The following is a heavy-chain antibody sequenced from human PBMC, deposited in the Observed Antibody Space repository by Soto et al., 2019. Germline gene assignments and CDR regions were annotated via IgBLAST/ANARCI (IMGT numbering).Heavy chain of an antibody. V-gene: IGHV4-31*03. CDR3: ARGDSSWAFVDY. CDR2: IYYSGST. Sequence: QVQLQESGPGLVKPSQTLSLTCTVSGGSISSGTYYWTWIRQQPGKGLEWIGNIYYSGSTYYSPSLTSRATISADTSKKQFALRLSSVTAADTAVYYCARGDSSWAFVDYWGQGTLVTVSS. CDR1: GGSISSGTYY. D-gene: IGHD3-22*01. J-gene: IGHJ4*02.